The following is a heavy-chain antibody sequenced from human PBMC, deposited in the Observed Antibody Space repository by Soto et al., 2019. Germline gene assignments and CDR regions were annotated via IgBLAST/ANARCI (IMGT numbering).Heavy chain of an antibody. CDR1: GGSVSSDTHY. D-gene: IGHD2-2*01. J-gene: IGHJ6*02. CDR2: IYSTVST. V-gene: IGHV4-61*01. Sequence: QVQLQESGPGLVKPSETLSLTCTVSGGSVSSDTHYWSWIRQPPGKRLEWIGFIYSTVSTNYNPSLKSRVTMSVVTSKNQFSLQLRSVIVADTAVYHCARFVRSCSGTTCYARADVWGQGTTVSVSS. CDR3: ARFVRSCSGTTCYARADV.